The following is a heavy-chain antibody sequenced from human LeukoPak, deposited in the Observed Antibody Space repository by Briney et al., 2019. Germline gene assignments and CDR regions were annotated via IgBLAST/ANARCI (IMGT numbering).Heavy chain of an antibody. Sequence: GGSLRLSCAASGFRFSDYYMSWLRQAPGKGLEWVSYISKSGGTIYYTDSVKGRFTISRDNAKNSLYLQMNSLRAEDTAVYYCGRDFGLSGTKRSFDIWGQGTMVTVSS. CDR3: GRDFGLSGTKRSFDI. J-gene: IGHJ3*02. CDR2: ISKSGGTI. V-gene: IGHV3-11*01. D-gene: IGHD1-7*01. CDR1: GFRFSDYY.